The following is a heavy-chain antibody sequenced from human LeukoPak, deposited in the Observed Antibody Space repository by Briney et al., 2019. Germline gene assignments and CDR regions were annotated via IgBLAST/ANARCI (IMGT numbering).Heavy chain of an antibody. V-gene: IGHV4-4*07. J-gene: IGHJ4*02. CDR2: IYSTGST. Sequence: PSETLSLTCTVSGGSISSYYWSWIRQPAGKGLEWIGRIYSTGSTNYNPSLKSRVTMSVDTSKNQFSLRLRSVTAADTAVYYCARQIASAGTAGFDFWGQGARVTVSS. D-gene: IGHD6-13*01. CDR3: ARQIASAGTAGFDF. CDR1: GGSISSYY.